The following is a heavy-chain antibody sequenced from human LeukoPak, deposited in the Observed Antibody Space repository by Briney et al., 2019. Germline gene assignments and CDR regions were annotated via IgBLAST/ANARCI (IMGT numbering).Heavy chain of an antibody. CDR2: ISTSSRYI. Sequence: GSLRLSCAASGFTFSSYSMNWVRQAPGKGLEWVSSISTSSRYICYADSVKGRFIISRDNAKNSLYLQMNSLRVEDTAVYYCAREVSRGDFDIWGQGKMVTVSS. J-gene: IGHJ3*02. CDR1: GFTFSSYS. CDR3: AREVSRGDFDI. D-gene: IGHD6-6*01. V-gene: IGHV3-21*01.